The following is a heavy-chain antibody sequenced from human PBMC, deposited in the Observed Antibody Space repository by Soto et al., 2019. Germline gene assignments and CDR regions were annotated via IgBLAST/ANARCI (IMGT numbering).Heavy chain of an antibody. V-gene: IGHV3-30*18. J-gene: IGHJ6*04. Sequence: PGGSLRLSCAASGFTFSSYGMHWVRQAPGKGLEWVAVISYDGSNKYYADSVKGRFTISRDNSKNTLYLQMNSLRAEDTAVYYCAKEILRWFGDVWGKGTTVTVSS. D-gene: IGHD3-10*01. CDR2: ISYDGSNK. CDR3: AKEILRWFGDV. CDR1: GFTFSSYG.